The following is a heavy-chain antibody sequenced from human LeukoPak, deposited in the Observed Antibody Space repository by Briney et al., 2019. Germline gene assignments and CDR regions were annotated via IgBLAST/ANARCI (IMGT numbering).Heavy chain of an antibody. CDR1: GFSFSDHY. CDR2: ISSSRSFT. J-gene: IGHJ4*02. CDR3: ARLRGYSYGLDY. Sequence: GSLRLSCAASGFSFSDHYMSWIRQAPGKGLEWVSYISSSRSFTNYADSVKGRFTISRDTAKNSLYLQMNSLRAEDTAVYYCARLRGYSYGLDYWGQGILVTVSS. V-gene: IGHV3-11*03. D-gene: IGHD5-18*01.